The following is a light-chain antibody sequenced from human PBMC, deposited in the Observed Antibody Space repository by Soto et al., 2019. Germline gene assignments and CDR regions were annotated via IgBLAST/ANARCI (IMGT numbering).Light chain of an antibody. Sequence: EIVLTQSPGTLSLSPGERATXSXRASQSVSSSYLAWYQQKPGQAPRLLIYGASSRATGIPDRFSGSGSGTDFTLTISRLEPEDFAVYYCQQYGSSLFGQGTKLEIK. V-gene: IGKV3-20*01. CDR3: QQYGSSL. J-gene: IGKJ2*01. CDR2: GAS. CDR1: QSVSSSY.